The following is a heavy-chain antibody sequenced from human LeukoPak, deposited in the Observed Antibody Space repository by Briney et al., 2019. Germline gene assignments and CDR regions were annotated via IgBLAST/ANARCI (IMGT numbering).Heavy chain of an antibody. J-gene: IGHJ4*02. CDR1: GYTFTGYY. V-gene: IGHV1-2*02. Sequence: GASVKVSCKASGYTFTGYYMHWVRQAPGQGLEWMGWINPNSGGTNYAQKFQGRVTMTRDTSISTAYMELSRLRSDDTAVYYCARVVRSRKYSSGWPIDYWGQGTLVTVSS. CDR2: INPNSGGT. D-gene: IGHD6-19*01. CDR3: ARVVRSRKYSSGWPIDY.